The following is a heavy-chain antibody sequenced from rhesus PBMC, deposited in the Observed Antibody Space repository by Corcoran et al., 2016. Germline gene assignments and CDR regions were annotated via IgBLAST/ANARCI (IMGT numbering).Heavy chain of an antibody. CDR2: IYWNDSK. J-gene: IGHJ6*01. CDR3: ARVVGGLDS. Sequence: QVTLKESGPALVNPTQTLTLTCTFSAFSISTTGTGVGWNRQPPGKPLEWLASIYWNDSKYYSTSLKSRLTISKDTSKNQVVLTMTNMDPVDTATYYCARVVGGLDSWGQGVVVTVSS. CDR1: AFSISTTGTG. D-gene: IGHD1-44*01. V-gene: IGHV2-95*01.